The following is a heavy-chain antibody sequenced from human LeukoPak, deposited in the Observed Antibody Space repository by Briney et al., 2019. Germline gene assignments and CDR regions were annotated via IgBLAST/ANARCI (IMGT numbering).Heavy chain of an antibody. CDR2: ISWNSGSI. V-gene: IGHV3-9*03. CDR1: GFTFDDYA. D-gene: IGHD6-19*01. Sequence: GGSLRLSCAASGFTFDDYAMHWVRQAPGKGLEWVSGISWNSGSIGYADSVKGRFTISRDNAKNSLYLQMNSLRAEDMALYYCAKDVGSSGVGDFDYWGQGTLVTVSS. CDR3: AKDVGSSGVGDFDY. J-gene: IGHJ4*02.